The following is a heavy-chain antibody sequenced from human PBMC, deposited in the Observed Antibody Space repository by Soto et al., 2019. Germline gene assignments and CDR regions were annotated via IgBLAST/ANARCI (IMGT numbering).Heavy chain of an antibody. CDR3: ARDPERRAYGYFDL. V-gene: IGHV3-33*01. J-gene: IGHJ2*01. CDR2: IYYDGSNK. D-gene: IGHD1-1*01. Sequence: QVQLVESGGGVVQPGRSLRLSCATSGFTFSNYAMHWVRQAPGKGLEWVAVIYYDGSNKYYADSVKGRFTISRDNSKNTLYLQRNSLRAEDTAVYYCARDPERRAYGYFDLWGRGTLVTVSS. CDR1: GFTFSNYA.